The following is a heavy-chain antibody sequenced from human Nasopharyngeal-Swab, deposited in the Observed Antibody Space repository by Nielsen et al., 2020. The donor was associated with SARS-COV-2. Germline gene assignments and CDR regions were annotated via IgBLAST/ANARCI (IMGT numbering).Heavy chain of an antibody. CDR3: ARSPGSITMVRGVIMTGWFDP. J-gene: IGHJ5*02. CDR1: GFPFSSYS. Sequence: GESLKISCAASGFPFSSYSMNWVRQAPGTGLEWVSSISSSSSYIFYADSVPGRFTISRANAKKSLYLQMNSLRAEDTAVYYCARSPGSITMVRGVIMTGWFDPWGQGTLVTVSS. V-gene: IGHV3-21*01. CDR2: ISSSSSYI. D-gene: IGHD3-10*01.